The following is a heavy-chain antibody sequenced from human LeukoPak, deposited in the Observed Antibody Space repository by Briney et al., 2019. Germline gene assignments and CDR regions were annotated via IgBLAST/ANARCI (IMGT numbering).Heavy chain of an antibody. D-gene: IGHD3-22*01. CDR3: ASSQYDSRAFDI. J-gene: IGHJ3*02. CDR2: IYYSGST. V-gene: IGHV4-59*01. CDR1: GGSISSYY. Sequence: SETLPLTCTVSGGSISSYYWSWIRQPPGKGLEWIGDIYYSGSTNYNPSLKSRVTISVDTSKNQFSLKLSSVTAADTAVYYCASSQYDSRAFDIWGQGTMVTVSS.